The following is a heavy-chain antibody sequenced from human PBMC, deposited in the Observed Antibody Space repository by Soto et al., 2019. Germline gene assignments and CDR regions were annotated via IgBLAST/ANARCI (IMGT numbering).Heavy chain of an antibody. CDR3: ARVPGP. J-gene: IGHJ5*02. Sequence: SETLSLTCAVSGASISSSDWWTWVRQPPGKGLEWIGEISHSGSTNYSPSLKSRVTISVDRSKNQFSLKLSSVTAADTAVYYCARVPGPWGQGTLVTVSS. D-gene: IGHD7-27*01. V-gene: IGHV4-4*02. CDR1: GASISSSDW. CDR2: ISHSGST.